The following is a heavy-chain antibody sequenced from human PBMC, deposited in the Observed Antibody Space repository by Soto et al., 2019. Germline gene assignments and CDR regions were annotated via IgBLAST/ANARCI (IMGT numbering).Heavy chain of an antibody. Sequence: SETLSLTCAVYGGSFSGYYWSWIRQPPGKGLEWIGEINHSGSTNYNPSLKSRVTISVDTSKNQFSLRLSFVTAADTAKYYCARQRVVGDIILVPAAFSHFDYWGQGALVTVSS. CDR2: INHSGST. D-gene: IGHD2-2*01. CDR3: ARQRVVGDIILVPAAFSHFDY. J-gene: IGHJ4*02. CDR1: GGSFSGYY. V-gene: IGHV4-34*01.